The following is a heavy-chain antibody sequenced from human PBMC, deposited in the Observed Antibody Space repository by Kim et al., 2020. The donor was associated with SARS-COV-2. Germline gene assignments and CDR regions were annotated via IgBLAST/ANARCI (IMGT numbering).Heavy chain of an antibody. CDR1: GGTFSSYA. D-gene: IGHD1-26*01. Sequence: SVKVSCKASGGTFSSYAISWVRQAPGQGLGWMGGIIPIFGTANYAQKFQGRVTITADESTSTAYMELSSLRSEDTAVYYCARDLAHGWEQMSYFDYWGQGTLVTVSS. CDR3: ARDLAHGWEQMSYFDY. CDR2: IIPIFGTA. V-gene: IGHV1-69*13. J-gene: IGHJ4*02.